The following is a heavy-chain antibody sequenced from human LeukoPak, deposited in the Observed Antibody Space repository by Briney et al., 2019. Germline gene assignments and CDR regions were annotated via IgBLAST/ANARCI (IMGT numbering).Heavy chain of an antibody. Sequence: KPAGSLRFSCAASGFTFSDYYMSWIRQAPGKGLEWVSYISSSGSTIYYADSVKGRFTISRDNAKNYLYLQMNRLRAEDRAVYYCARVSRLLITFGCNDIWGQRTMVTVSS. CDR2: ISSSGSTI. J-gene: IGHJ3*02. V-gene: IGHV3-11*01. CDR3: ARVSRLLITFGCNDI. CDR1: GFTFSDYY. D-gene: IGHD3-16*01.